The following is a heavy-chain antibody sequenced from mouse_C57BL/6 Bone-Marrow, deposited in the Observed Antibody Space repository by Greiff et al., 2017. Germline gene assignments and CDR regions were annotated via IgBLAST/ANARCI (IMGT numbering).Heavy chain of an antibody. J-gene: IGHJ4*01. D-gene: IGHD2-5*01. V-gene: IGHV1-36*01. Sequence: VQLQQSGPVLVKPGPSVKISCKASGFTFTDYYMHWVKQSNGQSLEWIGLVYPYNGGTSYNHKFKGKATLTVDTSSSTSSMELNSLTSEDSAVYYCALYSNYNAMDYWGQGTSVTVSS. CDR2: VYPYNGGT. CDR3: ALYSNYNAMDY. CDR1: GFTFTDYY.